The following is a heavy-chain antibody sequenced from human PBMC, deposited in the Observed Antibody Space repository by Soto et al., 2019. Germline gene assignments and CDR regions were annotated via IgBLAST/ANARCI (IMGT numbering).Heavy chain of an antibody. CDR1: GFTFDDYA. J-gene: IGHJ4*02. V-gene: IGHV3-9*01. CDR3: APAGDFDY. CDR2: ISWNSGSI. Sequence: EVQLVESGGGLVQPGRSLRLSCAASGFTFDDYAMHWVRQAPGKGLEWVSGISWNSGSIGYADSVKGRFTISRDNAKNSLYLEMNSLRAEDTALYYCAPAGDFDYRGQGTLVTVSS. D-gene: IGHD6-25*01.